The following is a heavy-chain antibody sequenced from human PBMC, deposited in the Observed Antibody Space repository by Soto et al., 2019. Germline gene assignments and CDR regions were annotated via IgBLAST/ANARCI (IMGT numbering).Heavy chain of an antibody. D-gene: IGHD6-6*01. CDR1: GGTFSSYA. V-gene: IGHV1-69*06. CDR2: IIPIFGTA. CDR3: ARVSSSSSEVHYYYGMDV. Sequence: SVKVSCKASGGTFSSYAISWVRQAPGQGLEWMGGIIPIFGTANYAQKFQGRVTITADKSTSTAYMELSSLRSEDTAVYYCARVSSSSSEVHYYYGMDVWGQGTTVTVSS. J-gene: IGHJ6*02.